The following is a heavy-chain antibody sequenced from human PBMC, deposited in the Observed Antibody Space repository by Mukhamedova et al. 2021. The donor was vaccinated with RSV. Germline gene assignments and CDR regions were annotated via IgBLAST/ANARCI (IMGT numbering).Heavy chain of an antibody. V-gene: IGHV3-23*01. CDR2: ISESGGST. CDR3: AKEPYP. J-gene: IGHJ5*02. Sequence: EWVSTISESGGSTYYADSVKGRFTISRDNSKNTLYMQMNSLRAEDMAVYYCAKEPYPWGQGILVTVSS.